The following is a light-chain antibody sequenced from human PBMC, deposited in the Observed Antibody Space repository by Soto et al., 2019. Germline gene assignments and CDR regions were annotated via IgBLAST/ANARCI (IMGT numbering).Light chain of an antibody. Sequence: MQMTQSPSSVSASVGDRVTITCRASQGISGWLAWYQQKPGKAPKLLIYATSTLQSGVPPRFSGSASGTDFTLTISSLQPEDFATYYCLQSNNFHPLTFGGGTKVEIK. J-gene: IGKJ4*01. V-gene: IGKV1-12*01. CDR1: QGISGW. CDR3: LQSNNFHPLT. CDR2: ATS.